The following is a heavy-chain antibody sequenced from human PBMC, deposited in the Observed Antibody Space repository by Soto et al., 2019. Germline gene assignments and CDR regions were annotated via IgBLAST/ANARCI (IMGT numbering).Heavy chain of an antibody. CDR1: GGSISSGGYY. D-gene: IGHD3-22*01. V-gene: IGHV4-31*03. CDR3: ARTYYYDSSGYYWFDP. Sequence: QVQLQESGPGLVKPSQTLSLTCTVSGGSISSGGYYWSWIRQHPVKGLEWIGYIYYSGSTYYNPSLKSRVTISVDTSKNQFSLKLSSVTAADTAVYYCARTYYYDSSGYYWFDPWGQGTLVTVSS. J-gene: IGHJ5*02. CDR2: IYYSGST.